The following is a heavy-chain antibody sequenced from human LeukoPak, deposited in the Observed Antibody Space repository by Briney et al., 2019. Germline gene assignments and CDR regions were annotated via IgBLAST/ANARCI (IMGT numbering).Heavy chain of an antibody. V-gene: IGHV1-46*01. D-gene: IGHD3-22*01. J-gene: IGHJ5*02. Sequence: ASVKGSCKASGYTFTSYYMHWVRQAPGQGLEWMGIINPSGGSTSYAQKFQGRVTMTRDTSTSTVYMELSSLRSEDAAVYYCARTNPLSYYGYNWFDPWGQGTLVTVSS. CDR2: INPSGGST. CDR1: GYTFTSYY. CDR3: ARTNPLSYYGYNWFDP.